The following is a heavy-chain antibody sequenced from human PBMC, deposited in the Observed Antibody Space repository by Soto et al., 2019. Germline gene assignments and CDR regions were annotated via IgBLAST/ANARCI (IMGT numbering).Heavy chain of an antibody. V-gene: IGHV3-23*01. CDR2: ITGRGDDT. CDR1: GFTFASYT. D-gene: IGHD4-17*01. J-gene: IGHJ3*02. CDR3: ARGDDYGDLRACDI. Sequence: EVQLLESGGGLVQPGGSLRLSCAASGFTFASYTRSWVRQAPGKGLEWVSGITGRGDDTFYAGSVKGRNTVPRDNSKTTLVLQMNSLRAEDTALYYCARGDDYGDLRACDIWGRGTMVSVSS.